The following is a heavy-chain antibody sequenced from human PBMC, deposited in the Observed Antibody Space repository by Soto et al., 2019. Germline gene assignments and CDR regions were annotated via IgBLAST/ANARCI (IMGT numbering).Heavy chain of an antibody. CDR1: GYSFSGYY. V-gene: IGHV1-2*04. Sequence: XSVKVSYKASGYSFSGYYMDWVRQAPGQGLEWMGWINPNSGGTNYAQKFQGWVTMTRDTSISTAYMELSRLRSDDTAVYYCARDQATTVTVYYYYGMDVWGQGTTVTAP. D-gene: IGHD4-17*01. CDR2: INPNSGGT. J-gene: IGHJ6*02. CDR3: ARDQATTVTVYYYYGMDV.